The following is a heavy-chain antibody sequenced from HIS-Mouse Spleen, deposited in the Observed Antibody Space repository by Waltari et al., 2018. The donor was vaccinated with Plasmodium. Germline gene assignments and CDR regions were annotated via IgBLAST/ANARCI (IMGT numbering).Heavy chain of an antibody. CDR3: ARLVVVASKDSY. Sequence: QAQLQQCGAGLLKPSETLSLTCAVYGGSFCGYYWSWISQPPGKGLEWIVEINHSGSTNYNPSLKSLVTISVDTSKNQFSLKLSSVTAADTAVYYCARLVVVASKDSYWGQGTLVTVSS. J-gene: IGHJ4*02. D-gene: IGHD2-15*01. CDR2: INHSGST. CDR1: GGSFCGYY. V-gene: IGHV4-34*01.